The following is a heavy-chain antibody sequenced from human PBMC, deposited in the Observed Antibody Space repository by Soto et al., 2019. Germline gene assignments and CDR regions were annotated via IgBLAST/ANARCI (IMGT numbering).Heavy chain of an antibody. V-gene: IGHV3-15*07. Sequence: EVPLVESGGGLVESGGSLRLSCAASGFTFNGAWMNWVRQGPGKGLEWVGRVKSKVNGETIDYAAPVKGRFTISRDDSRNTVYLQMNRLGTEDTAMYYCSADLPDWGAYAFDYWGQGALVTVSS. J-gene: IGHJ4*02. CDR2: VKSKVNGETI. CDR3: SADLPDWGAYAFDY. D-gene: IGHD3-16*01. CDR1: GFTFNGAW.